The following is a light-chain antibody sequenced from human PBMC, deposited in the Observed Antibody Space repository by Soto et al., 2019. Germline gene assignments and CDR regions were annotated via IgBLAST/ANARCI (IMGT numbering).Light chain of an antibody. CDR2: DAS. J-gene: IGKJ1*01. CDR1: QSFSDY. CDR3: QMRNNWPLWT. Sequence: EIVLTQSPATLSLSPGERATLSCRASQSFSDYLAWYQQKPGQAPRLLVFDASNRAPGTPARFSGSGSGTDFTLTISSLEPEDFAVYYCQMRNNWPLWTFGQGTKVDIK. V-gene: IGKV3-11*01.